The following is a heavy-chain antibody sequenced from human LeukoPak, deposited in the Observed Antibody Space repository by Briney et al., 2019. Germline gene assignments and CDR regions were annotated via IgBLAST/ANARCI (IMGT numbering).Heavy chain of an antibody. D-gene: IGHD2-15*01. V-gene: IGHV3-48*01. CDR3: ARDGVAPGIYFDY. J-gene: IGHJ4*02. Sequence: GGSLRLSCAASGFTFSSYSMNWVRQAPGKGLEWVSYINSSSSTIYYADSVKGRFTISRDNAKNSLYLQMNSLRAEDTAVYFCARDGVAPGIYFDYWGQGTLVTVSS. CDR1: GFTFSSYS. CDR2: INSSSSTI.